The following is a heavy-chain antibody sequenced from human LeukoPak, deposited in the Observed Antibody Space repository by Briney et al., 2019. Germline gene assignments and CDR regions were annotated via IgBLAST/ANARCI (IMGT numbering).Heavy chain of an antibody. CDR1: GALSGLFY. V-gene: IGHV4-34*01. D-gene: IGHD3-22*01. Sequence: SETLSLTCAVYGALSGLFYWSWIRQPPGKGLEWIGEINHSGSTNYNPSLKSRVTISVDTSKNQFSLKLSSVTASDTAVYYCARGAIHYYDSSVCYGWFDYWGQGTLVTVSS. CDR2: INHSGST. J-gene: IGHJ4*02. CDR3: ARGAIHYYDSSVCYGWFDY.